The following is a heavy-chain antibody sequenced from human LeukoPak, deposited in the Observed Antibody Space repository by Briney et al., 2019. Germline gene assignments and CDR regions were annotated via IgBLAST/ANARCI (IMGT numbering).Heavy chain of an antibody. J-gene: IGHJ4*02. CDR2: IIPIFGTA. V-gene: IGHV1-69*13. CDR3: ARDPILVRGVITPGY. D-gene: IGHD3-10*01. CDR1: GGTFSSYA. Sequence: SVKVSCKASGGTFSSYAISWVRQAPGQGLEWMGGIIPIFGTANYAQKFQGRVTITADESTSTAYMELSSLGSEDTAVYYCARDPILVRGVITPGYWGQGTLVTVSS.